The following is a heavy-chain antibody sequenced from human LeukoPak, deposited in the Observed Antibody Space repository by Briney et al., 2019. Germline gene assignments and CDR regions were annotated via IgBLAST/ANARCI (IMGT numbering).Heavy chain of an antibody. D-gene: IGHD6-13*01. V-gene: IGHV3-74*01. J-gene: IGHJ5*02. CDR3: TKADGST. CDR2: IKSDGSVT. CDR1: GFTFSTYS. Sequence: GGSLRLSCAVSGFTFSTYSMNWVRQAPGKGLVWVPRIKSDGSVTTYADFVKGRFTISRDNAKNTLYLQMNSLRADDTAVYYCTKADGSTWGQGALVTVS.